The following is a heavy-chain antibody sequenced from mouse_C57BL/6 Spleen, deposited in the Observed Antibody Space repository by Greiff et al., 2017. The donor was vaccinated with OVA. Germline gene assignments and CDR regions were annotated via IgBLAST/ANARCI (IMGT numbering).Heavy chain of an antibody. Sequence: VKLVESGPGLVQPSQSLYITCTVSGFSLTSYGVHWVRQSPGKGLEWLGVIWSGGSTDYNAAFISRLSISKDNSKSQVFFKMNSLQADDTAIYYCARANWDHGYFDYWGQGTTLTVSS. D-gene: IGHD4-1*01. CDR1: GFSLTSYG. CDR3: ARANWDHGYFDY. J-gene: IGHJ2*01. CDR2: IWSGGST. V-gene: IGHV2-2*01.